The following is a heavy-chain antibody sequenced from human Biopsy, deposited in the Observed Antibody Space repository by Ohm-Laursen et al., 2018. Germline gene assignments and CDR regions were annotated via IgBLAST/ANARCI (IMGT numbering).Heavy chain of an antibody. CDR3: AGDINNWNVNY. CDR1: GYSFSRKG. V-gene: IGHV3-33*01. Sequence: SLRLSCAASGYSFSRKGMHWVRQAPGKGLEWVAIIWYDGSNKYYGDSVKGRFTISRDSSKNTVYLQMDSLRAEDTAVYYCAGDINNWNVNYWGQGTLVIVSS. CDR2: IWYDGSNK. D-gene: IGHD1-20*01. J-gene: IGHJ4*02.